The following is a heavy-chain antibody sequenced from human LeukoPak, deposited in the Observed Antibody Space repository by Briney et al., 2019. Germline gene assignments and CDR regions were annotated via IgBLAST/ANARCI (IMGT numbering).Heavy chain of an antibody. CDR2: ISGSGGST. CDR3: AKVRPQMWPRYYFDY. CDR1: GFTFSSYA. Sequence: GGPLRLSCAASGFTFSSYAMSWVRQAPGKGVEWVSAISGSGGSTYYAGPVKGRFTISRDNSKNTLYLQMNSLRAEDTAVYYCAKVRPQMWPRYYFDYWGQGTLVTVSS. J-gene: IGHJ4*02. V-gene: IGHV3-23*01. D-gene: IGHD2-21*01.